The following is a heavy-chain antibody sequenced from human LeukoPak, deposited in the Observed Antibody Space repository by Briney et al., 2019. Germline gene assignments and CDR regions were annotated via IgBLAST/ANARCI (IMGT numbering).Heavy chain of an antibody. CDR1: GGSISSYY. V-gene: IGHV4-4*09. Sequence: SETLSLTCTVSGGSISSYYWSRIRQPPGKGLEWIGYIYTSGSTNYNPSLKSRVTISVDTSKNQFSLKLSSVTAADTAVYYCARLHRQQLVRRYYYYMDVWGKGTTVTVSS. D-gene: IGHD6-13*01. CDR2: IYTSGST. J-gene: IGHJ6*03. CDR3: ARLHRQQLVRRYYYYMDV.